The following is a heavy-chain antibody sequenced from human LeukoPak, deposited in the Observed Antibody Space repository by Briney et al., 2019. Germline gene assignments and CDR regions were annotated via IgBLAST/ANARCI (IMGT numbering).Heavy chain of an antibody. CDR2: IWYDGSKK. D-gene: IGHD6-6*01. Sequence: GGSLRLPCAASGFSFSSHGMHWVRQVPGKGLEWVAVIWYDGSKKYYADFVKGRFTISRDNFKNTMSLQMNSLRADDTAVYYCARDREAARPGWFDPWGQGTLVAVSS. CDR1: GFSFSSHG. V-gene: IGHV3-33*01. CDR3: ARDREAARPGWFDP. J-gene: IGHJ5*02.